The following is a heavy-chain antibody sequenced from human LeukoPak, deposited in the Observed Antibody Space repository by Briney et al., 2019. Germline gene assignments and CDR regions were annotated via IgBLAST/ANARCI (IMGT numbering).Heavy chain of an antibody. CDR1: GFTFSSYA. Sequence: PGRSLRLSCAASGFTFSSYAMHWVRQAPGKGLEWVAVISYDGSNKYYADSVKGRFTISRDNSKNTLYLQMNSLRAEDTAVYYCAKTVAGIPFDYWGQGTLVTVSS. V-gene: IGHV3-30*04. CDR2: ISYDGSNK. CDR3: AKTVAGIPFDY. D-gene: IGHD6-19*01. J-gene: IGHJ4*02.